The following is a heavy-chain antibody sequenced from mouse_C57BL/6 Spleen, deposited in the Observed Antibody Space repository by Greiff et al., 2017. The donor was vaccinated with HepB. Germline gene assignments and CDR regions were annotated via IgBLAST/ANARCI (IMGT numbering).Heavy chain of an antibody. CDR1: GYAFSSSW. J-gene: IGHJ4*01. Sequence: QVQLQQSGPELVKPGASVKISCKASGYAFSSSWMNWVKQRPGKGLEWIGRIYPGDGDTNYNGKFKGKATLTADKSSSTAYMQLSSLTSEDSAVYFCARSRWTLGGYAMDYWGQGTSVTVSS. V-gene: IGHV1-82*01. CDR2: IYPGDGDT. CDR3: ARSRWTLGGYAMDY. D-gene: IGHD3-1*01.